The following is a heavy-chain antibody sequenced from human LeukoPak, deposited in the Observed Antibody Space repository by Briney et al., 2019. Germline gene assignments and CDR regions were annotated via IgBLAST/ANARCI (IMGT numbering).Heavy chain of an antibody. Sequence: GGSLRLSCAVSGLTISKSWMICVRQAPGKGLEWVANIDPDGSDIYYVDSVKGRSTVSRDNAKNSLYLQMNSLRVEDTATYYCIRGSSSYWGQGTLVTV. V-gene: IGHV3-7*04. CDR1: GLTISKSW. CDR3: IRGSSSY. J-gene: IGHJ4*02. CDR2: IDPDGSDI.